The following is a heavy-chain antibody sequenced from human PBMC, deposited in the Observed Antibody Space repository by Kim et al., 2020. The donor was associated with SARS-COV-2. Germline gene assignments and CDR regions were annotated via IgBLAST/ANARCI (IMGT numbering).Heavy chain of an antibody. CDR2: IYYSGST. Sequence: SETLSLTCTVSGGSISSSSYYWGWIRQPPGKGLEWIGSIYYSGSTYYNPSLKSRVTISVDTSKNQFSLKLSSVTAADTAVYYCARSSLGRLGELSLWGQGTLVTVSS. D-gene: IGHD3-16*02. CDR3: ARSSLGRLGELSL. J-gene: IGHJ4*02. V-gene: IGHV4-39*07. CDR1: GGSISSSSYY.